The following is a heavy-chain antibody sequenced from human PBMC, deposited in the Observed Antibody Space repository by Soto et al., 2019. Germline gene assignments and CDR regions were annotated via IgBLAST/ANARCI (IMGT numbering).Heavy chain of an antibody. CDR2: VTHSGST. V-gene: IGHV4-34*01. J-gene: IGHJ5*02. Sequence: QVQLQQWGAGLLKPSETLSLTCAVYGGSFSGYYWNWIRQPPGKGLEWIGEVTHSGSTNYNPSLNXRXTXXVATSKNHFFLHLSSVPAAATALYYCERFPRWFAPWGQGTLVTVSS. CDR1: GGSFSGYY. CDR3: ERFPRWFAP.